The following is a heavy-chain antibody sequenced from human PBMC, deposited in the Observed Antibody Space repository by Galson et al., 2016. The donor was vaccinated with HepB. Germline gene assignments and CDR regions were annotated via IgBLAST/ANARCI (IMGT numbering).Heavy chain of an antibody. CDR3: AKMSSSSADYSDAFEL. J-gene: IGHJ3*01. CDR2: ISDSDPST. D-gene: IGHD3-22*01. Sequence: SLRLSCAASGFTFTTYAMSWVRQAPGKGLEWVSGISDSDPSTYYADSVKGRFTISRDNSKNTLYLQMNSLRAEDTAVYYCAKMSSSSADYSDAFELWGQATTVTFAS. CDR1: GFTFTTYA. V-gene: IGHV3-23*01.